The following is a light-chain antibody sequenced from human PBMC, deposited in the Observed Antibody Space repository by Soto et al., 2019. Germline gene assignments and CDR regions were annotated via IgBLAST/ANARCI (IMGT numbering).Light chain of an antibody. CDR3: EQDGSSPRT. Sequence: EIVLTQSPGTLSLSPGEGATLSCRASQSVSSSYLAWYQQKPGQAPRPLIYGASSRATGIPDRFTGSGSGTDFTLTISRLEPEDFAVYYCEQDGSSPRTFGQGTKVEIK. CDR1: QSVSSSY. J-gene: IGKJ1*01. CDR2: GAS. V-gene: IGKV3-20*01.